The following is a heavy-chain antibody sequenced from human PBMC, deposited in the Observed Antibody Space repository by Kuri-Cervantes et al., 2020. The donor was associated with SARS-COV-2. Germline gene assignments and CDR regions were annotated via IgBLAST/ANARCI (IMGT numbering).Heavy chain of an antibody. CDR2: IYSGGST. J-gene: IGHJ4*02. CDR1: GFTVSSNY. V-gene: IGHV3-53*05. Sequence: GESLKISCAASGFTVSSNYMSWVRRAPGKGLEWVSVIYSGGSTYYADSVKGRFTISRDNSKNTLYLQMNSLRTEDTAVYYCAKDQRYSSSSGLGYLDSWGQGTLVVVSS. D-gene: IGHD6-6*01. CDR3: AKDQRYSSSSGLGYLDS.